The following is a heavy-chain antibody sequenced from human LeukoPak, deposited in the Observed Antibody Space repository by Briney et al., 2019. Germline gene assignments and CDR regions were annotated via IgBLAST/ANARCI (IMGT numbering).Heavy chain of an antibody. CDR3: AGLAVDTAMVDFDY. CDR2: ISSSGSTI. D-gene: IGHD5-18*01. CDR1: GFTFSDYY. J-gene: IGHJ4*02. Sequence: GGSLRLSCAASGFTFSDYYMSWLRQAPGKGLEWVSYISSSGSTIYYADSVKGRFTISRDNAKNSLYLQMNSLRAEDTAVYYCAGLAVDTAMVDFDYWGQGTLVTVSS. V-gene: IGHV3-11*01.